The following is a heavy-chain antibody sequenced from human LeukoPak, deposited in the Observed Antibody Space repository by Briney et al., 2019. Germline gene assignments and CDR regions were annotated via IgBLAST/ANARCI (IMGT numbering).Heavy chain of an antibody. CDR2: IYWDDDK. CDR3: ARTIYNWFDP. Sequence: KESGPTLVKPTQTLXLXXXXSGXSXXXXXVXXGXIXXXPGXAXEWLALIYWDDDKRYSPSLKSRLTITKDTSKNQVVLTMTNMDPVDTATYYCARTIYNWFDPWGQGTLVTVSS. CDR1: GXSXXXXXVX. J-gene: IGHJ5*02. D-gene: IGHD1-1*01. V-gene: IGHV2-5*02.